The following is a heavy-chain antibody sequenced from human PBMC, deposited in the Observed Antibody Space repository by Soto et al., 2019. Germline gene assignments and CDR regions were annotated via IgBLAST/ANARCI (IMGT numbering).Heavy chain of an antibody. V-gene: IGHV1-69*13. CDR2: IIPIFGTA. J-gene: IGHJ3*02. D-gene: IGHD3-22*01. CDR3: ARDGTLSYYYDSSGYYPDAFDI. CDR1: GGTFSSYA. Sequence: SVKVSCKASGGTFSSYAISWVRQAPGQGLEWMGGIIPIFGTANYAQKFQGRVTITADESTSTAYMELSSLRSEDTAVYYCARDGTLSYYYDSSGYYPDAFDIWGQGTMVTVSS.